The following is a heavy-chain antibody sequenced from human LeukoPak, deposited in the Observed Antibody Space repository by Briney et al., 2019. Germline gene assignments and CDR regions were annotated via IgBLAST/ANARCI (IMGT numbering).Heavy chain of an antibody. J-gene: IGHJ4*02. CDR1: GFTFSSFG. CDR2: ISYEGSNK. CDR3: AKDWAAGGPHYFDF. V-gene: IGHV3-30*18. D-gene: IGHD3-16*01. Sequence: GTSLRLSCTASGFTFSSFGMHWVRQAPGKGLEWVAAISYEGSNKYYTDSVKGRLSISRDNSKNTLYLQMNSLRAEDTAVYYCAKDWAAGGPHYFDFWGQGTLVTVSS.